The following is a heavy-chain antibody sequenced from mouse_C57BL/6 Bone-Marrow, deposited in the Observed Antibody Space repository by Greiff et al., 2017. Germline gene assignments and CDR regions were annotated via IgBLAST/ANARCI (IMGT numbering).Heavy chain of an antibody. CDR1: GYTFTDYN. Sequence: VQLKQSGPELVKPGASVKIPCKASGYTFTDYNMDWVKQSHGKSLEWIGDINPNNGGTIYNQKFKGKATLNVDKSSSTAYMELRSLTSEDTAVYYCARSKGWLAYWGQGTLVTVSA. CDR3: ARSKGWLAY. CDR2: INPNNGGT. V-gene: IGHV1-18*01. J-gene: IGHJ3*01.